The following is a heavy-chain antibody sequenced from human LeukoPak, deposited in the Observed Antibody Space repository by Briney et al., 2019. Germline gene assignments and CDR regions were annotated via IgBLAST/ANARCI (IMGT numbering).Heavy chain of an antibody. CDR3: AKAGSGSYYYFDY. D-gene: IGHD1-26*01. V-gene: IGHV3-33*03. CDR1: GFTFSSYG. CDR2: IWYDGSNK. Sequence: GRSLRLSCAASGFTFSSYGMHWVRQAPGKGLEWVAVIWYDGSNKYYADSVKGRFTISRDNAKNSLYLQMNSLRAEDTALYYCAKAGSGSYYYFDYWGQGTLVTVSS. J-gene: IGHJ4*02.